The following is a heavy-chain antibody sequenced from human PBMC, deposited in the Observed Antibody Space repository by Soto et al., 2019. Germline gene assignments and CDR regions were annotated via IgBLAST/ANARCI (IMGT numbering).Heavy chain of an antibody. V-gene: IGHV3-11*01. Sequence: GPQRLSCAASGFTFSDHYMSWIRQAQGKGLEWVSYISSSGSTIYYADSVKGRFTISRDNAKNSLYLQMNSLRAEDTAVYYCAGDMEYYDILTGSISFDYWGQGTLVTVPQ. D-gene: IGHD3-9*01. CDR2: ISSSGSTI. CDR3: AGDMEYYDILTGSISFDY. CDR1: GFTFSDHY. J-gene: IGHJ4*02.